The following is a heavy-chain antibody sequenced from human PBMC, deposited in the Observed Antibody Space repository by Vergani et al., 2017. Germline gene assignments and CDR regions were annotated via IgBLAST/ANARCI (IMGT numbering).Heavy chain of an antibody. J-gene: IGHJ6*02. V-gene: IGHV1-2*02. CDR2: INPNSGGT. CDR1: GYTFTGYY. Sequence: QVQLVQSGAEVKKPGASVKVSCKASGYTFTGYYMHWVRQAPGQGLEWMGWINPNSGGTNYAQKFQGRVTMTRDTSISTAYMELSRLRSDDTAVYYCAGGRIAAAGKDVPLLSYDYYYGMDVWGQ. D-gene: IGHD6-13*01. CDR3: AGGRIAAAGKDVPLLSYDYYYGMDV.